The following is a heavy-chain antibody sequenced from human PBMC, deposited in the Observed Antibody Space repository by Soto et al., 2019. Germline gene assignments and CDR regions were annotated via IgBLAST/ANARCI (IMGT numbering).Heavy chain of an antibody. CDR3: ARDTPLHHSIEYYYGMDV. CDR1: GGSISSGGYY. J-gene: IGHJ6*02. CDR2: IYYSGST. D-gene: IGHD2-15*01. Sequence: PSETLSLTCTVSGGSISSGGYYWSWIRQHPGKGLEWIGYIYYSGSTYYNPSLKSRVTISVDTSKNQFSLKLSSVTAADTAVYYCARDTPLHHSIEYYYGMDVWRQATTVTVSS. V-gene: IGHV4-31*03.